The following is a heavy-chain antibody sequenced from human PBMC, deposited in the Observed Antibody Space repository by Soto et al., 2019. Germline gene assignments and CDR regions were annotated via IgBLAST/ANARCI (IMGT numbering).Heavy chain of an antibody. CDR1: GGSFSGYY. CDR3: ARGRRRWAAAGLGYYYYGVDV. CDR2: INHSGST. J-gene: IGHJ6*02. V-gene: IGHV4-34*01. Sequence: PSETLSLTCAVYGGSFSGYYWSWIRQPPGKGLEWIGEINHSGSTNYNPSLKSRVTISVDTSKNQFSLKLSSVTAADTAVYYCARGRRRWAAAGLGYYYYGVDVWGQGTTVTVSS. D-gene: IGHD6-13*01.